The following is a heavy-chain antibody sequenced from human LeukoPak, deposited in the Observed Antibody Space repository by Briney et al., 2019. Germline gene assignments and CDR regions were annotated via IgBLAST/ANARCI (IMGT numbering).Heavy chain of an antibody. CDR2: ISGSGGST. CDR3: AKSYSSGWSSRGYFDY. V-gene: IGHV3-23*01. D-gene: IGHD6-19*01. Sequence: GGSLRLSCAASGFTFSSYAMSWVRQAPGKGLEWVSAISGSGGSTYYADSVKGRFTISRDNSKNTLYLQMNSLRAEDTAAYYCAKSYSSGWSSRGYFDYWGQGTLVTVSS. J-gene: IGHJ4*02. CDR1: GFTFSSYA.